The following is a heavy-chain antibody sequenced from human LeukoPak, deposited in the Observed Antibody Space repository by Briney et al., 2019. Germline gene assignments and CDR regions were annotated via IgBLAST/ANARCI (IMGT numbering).Heavy chain of an antibody. V-gene: IGHV3-74*01. Sequence: AGGSLRLSCAASGFTFSTYWMHWVRQAPGKGLVWVSLINSDGSSTNYADSVKGRFTISRDNAKNTLYLQMNSLRAEDTAVYYCVRHGDGSDYWGQGTLVTASS. J-gene: IGHJ4*02. CDR1: GFTFSTYW. CDR3: VRHGDGSDY. CDR2: INSDGSST. D-gene: IGHD7-27*01.